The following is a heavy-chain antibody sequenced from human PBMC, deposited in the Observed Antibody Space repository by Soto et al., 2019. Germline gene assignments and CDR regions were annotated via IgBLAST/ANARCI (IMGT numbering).Heavy chain of an antibody. CDR2: ISSSGPYT. CDR3: AREGGSGTYNPYYFDY. Sequence: GGSLRLSCAASGFTFSDYYMSWIRQAPGKGLEWISYISSSGPYTNYADSVRGRFTISRDNAKNALYLEMNSLRAEDTAMYYCAREGGSGTYNPYYFDYWGQGT. CDR1: GFTFSDYY. V-gene: IGHV3-11*05. J-gene: IGHJ4*02. D-gene: IGHD3-10*01.